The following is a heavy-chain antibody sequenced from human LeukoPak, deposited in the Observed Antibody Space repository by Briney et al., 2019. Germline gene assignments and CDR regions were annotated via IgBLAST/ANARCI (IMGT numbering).Heavy chain of an antibody. V-gene: IGHV3-30*18. CDR1: GFTSSSYG. J-gene: IGHJ4*02. CDR3: AKGGGRSGCDY. CDR2: ISYDGSNK. D-gene: IGHD6-19*01. Sequence: PGGSLRLSCAASGFTSSSYGMHWVSQAPGKGLEWVAVISYDGSNKYYADSVKGRFTISRDNSKNTLYLQMNSLRAEDTAVYYCAKGGGRSGCDYWGQGTLVTVSS.